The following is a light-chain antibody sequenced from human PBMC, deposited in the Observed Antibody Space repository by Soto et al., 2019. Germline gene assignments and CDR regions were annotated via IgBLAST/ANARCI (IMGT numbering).Light chain of an antibody. V-gene: IGKV1-17*01. CDR1: QGIRNN. CDR3: LQHEAYPRT. CDR2: GTS. J-gene: IGKJ1*01. Sequence: DIQMTQSPSSLFASVGDRVTITCRASQGIRNNLGWYQQKPGKAPKRLIYGTSNFQTGVPSRVSGSGCGTEFTLTIISLQPEDFATYDCLQHEAYPRTFGQGTKVEVK.